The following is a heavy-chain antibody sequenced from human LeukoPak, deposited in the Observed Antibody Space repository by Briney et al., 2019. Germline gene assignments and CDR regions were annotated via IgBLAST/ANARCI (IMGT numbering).Heavy chain of an antibody. J-gene: IGHJ4*02. CDR2: IIPLFVTA. CDR1: GGIFSRYA. Sequence: SVKVSCKASGGIFSRYAISWVRQPPGRGLAWMGGIIPLFVTANYAKKFQGRVTITADESTSTVYMELSSLRSEDTAIYYCARGWLAETTVVTPYNYWGQGTLVTVSS. V-gene: IGHV1-69*13. CDR3: ARGWLAETTVVTPYNY. D-gene: IGHD4-23*01.